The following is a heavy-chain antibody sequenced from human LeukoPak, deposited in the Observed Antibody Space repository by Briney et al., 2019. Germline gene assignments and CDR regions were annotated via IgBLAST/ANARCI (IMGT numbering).Heavy chain of an antibody. CDR1: GGTFSSYT. D-gene: IGHD2-21*01. CDR2: IIPILGIA. V-gene: IGHV1-69*04. CDR3: AKDPPPVFCGGPGCSP. J-gene: IGHJ5*02. Sequence: SVKVSCKASGGTFSSYTISWVRQAPGQGLEWMGRIIPILGIANYAQKFQGRVTITADKSTSTAYMELSSLRSEATAVYYCAKDPPPVFCGGPGCSPGGKGTWVPFSS.